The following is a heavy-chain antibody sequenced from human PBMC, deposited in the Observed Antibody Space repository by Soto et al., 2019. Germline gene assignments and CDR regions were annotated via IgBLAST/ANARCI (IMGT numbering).Heavy chain of an antibody. Sequence: QVQLVESGGGVVQPGRSLRLSCAASGFTFSSYGMHWVRQAPGKGLEWVTLISYDGSDKYYADSVRGRVTISRDNYKNTLSLQVSSLSAEHTSVYYCAKDSCRTYCDMDVWGKGTTVPV. CDR2: ISYDGSDK. J-gene: IGHJ6*04. V-gene: IGHV3-30*18. CDR3: AKDSCRTYCDMDV. CDR1: GFTFSSYG.